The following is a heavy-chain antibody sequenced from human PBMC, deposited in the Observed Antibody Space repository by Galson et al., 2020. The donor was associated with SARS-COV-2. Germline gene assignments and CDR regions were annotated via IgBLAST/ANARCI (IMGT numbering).Heavy chain of an antibody. V-gene: IGHV5-10-1*01. Sequence: HGESLKNSCKGSGYSFTSYWISWVRQMPGKGLERKGRIPPSDSSTNYSPSFQGHVTISDDKSISTAYLQWSGLKASDNAMYYCARQGYDYVWGSPYYWGQGTLVTVSS. CDR2: IPPSDSST. CDR1: GYSFTSYW. CDR3: ARQGYDYVWGSPYY. J-gene: IGHJ4*02. D-gene: IGHD3-16*01.